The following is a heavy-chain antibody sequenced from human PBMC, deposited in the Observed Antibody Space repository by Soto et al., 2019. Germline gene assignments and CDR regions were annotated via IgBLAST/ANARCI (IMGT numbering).Heavy chain of an antibody. CDR3: ASRIAAAGTEIYYYYGMDV. J-gene: IGHJ6*02. CDR1: GGTFSSYA. V-gene: IGHV1-69*13. CDR2: IIPIFGTA. Sequence: SVKVSCKASGGTFSSYAISWVRQAPGQGLEWMGGIIPIFGTASYAQKFQGRVTITADESTSTAYMELSSLRSEDTAVYYCASRIAAAGTEIYYYYGMDVWGQGTTVTVSS. D-gene: IGHD6-13*01.